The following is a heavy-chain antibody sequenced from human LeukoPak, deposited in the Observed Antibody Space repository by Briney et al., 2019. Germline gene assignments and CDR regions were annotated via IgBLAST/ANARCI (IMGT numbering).Heavy chain of an antibody. Sequence: SETLSLTCTVSGGSISSYYWNWIWQPAGKGLEWIGRVYPSGNTNYNPSVKSRVTISVDRSKQQLSLKLTSVTAADTAVYYRARDDSGWYDPPLEYWGQGTLVTVSS. CDR2: VYPSGNT. CDR3: ARDDSGWYDPPLEY. J-gene: IGHJ4*02. CDR1: GGSISSYY. D-gene: IGHD6-19*01. V-gene: IGHV4-4*07.